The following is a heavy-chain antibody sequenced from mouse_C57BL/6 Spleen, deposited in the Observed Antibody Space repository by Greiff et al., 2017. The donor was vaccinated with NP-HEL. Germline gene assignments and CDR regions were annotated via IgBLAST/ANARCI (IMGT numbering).Heavy chain of an antibody. CDR1: GYTFTSYW. D-gene: IGHD2-1*01. CDR3: ASSSYGNSFAY. CDR2: IDPSDSET. Sequence: QVQLQQPGAELVRPGSSVKLSCKASGYTFTSYWMHWVKQRPTQGLEWIGNIDPSDSETHYNQKFKYKATLTVDQSSSTAYMQLRSRTSENAAVYYCASSSYGNSFAYWGQGTLVTVSA. V-gene: IGHV1-52*01. J-gene: IGHJ3*01.